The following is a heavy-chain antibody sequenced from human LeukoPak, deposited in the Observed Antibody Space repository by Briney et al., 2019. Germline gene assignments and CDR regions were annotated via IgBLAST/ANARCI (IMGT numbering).Heavy chain of an antibody. Sequence: GGSLRLSCAASGFTFSRFSMNWVRQAPGKGLEWVSSISSSGTYIYYADSVKGRFTISRDSAKNSLYLQMNSLRAEDTAVYYCAKGGASVTRYVDYWGQGTLVTVSS. D-gene: IGHD4-17*01. CDR1: GFTFSRFS. CDR3: AKGGASVTRYVDY. J-gene: IGHJ4*02. V-gene: IGHV3-21*01. CDR2: ISSSGTYI.